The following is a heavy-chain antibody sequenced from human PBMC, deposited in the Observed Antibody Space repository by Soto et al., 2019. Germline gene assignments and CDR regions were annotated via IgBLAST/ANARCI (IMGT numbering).Heavy chain of an antibody. CDR2: ISHSGST. CDR1: GGSFSGYY. D-gene: IGHD3-22*01. J-gene: IGHJ4*02. Sequence: SETLSLTCAVYGGSFSGYYWSWIRQPPGQGLEWIGEISHSGSTNCNPSLKSRVTISVDTSKNQFSLKLSSVTAADTAVYYCALHYYDSRGLNDYWGQGTLVTVSS. V-gene: IGHV4-34*01. CDR3: ALHYYDSRGLNDY.